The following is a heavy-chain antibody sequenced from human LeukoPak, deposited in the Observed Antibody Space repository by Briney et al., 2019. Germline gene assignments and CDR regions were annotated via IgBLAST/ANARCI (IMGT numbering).Heavy chain of an antibody. CDR3: ARAKMAIAVAGTLGYYFDY. CDR2: IYTSGST. Sequence: SETLSLTCTVSGGSISSYYWSWIRQPAGRGLEWIGRIYTSGSTNYNPSLKSRVTMSVDTSKNQFSLKLSSVTAADTAVYYCARAKMAIAVAGTLGYYFDYWGQGTLVTVSS. V-gene: IGHV4-4*07. J-gene: IGHJ4*02. D-gene: IGHD6-19*01. CDR1: GGSISSYY.